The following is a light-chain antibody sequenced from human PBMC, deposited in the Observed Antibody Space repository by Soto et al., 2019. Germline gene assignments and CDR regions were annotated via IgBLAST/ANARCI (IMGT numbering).Light chain of an antibody. V-gene: IGKV3-11*01. Sequence: EIVLTQSPATLSLSPGERATLSCRASQSVSSYLAWYQQKPGQAPRLLIYDASNRATGIPARFSGSGAGTDFALTISRLYPEAFAVYYCQQRSNWVYTVGEGTKLEIK. CDR1: QSVSSY. CDR2: DAS. CDR3: QQRSNWVYT. J-gene: IGKJ2*01.